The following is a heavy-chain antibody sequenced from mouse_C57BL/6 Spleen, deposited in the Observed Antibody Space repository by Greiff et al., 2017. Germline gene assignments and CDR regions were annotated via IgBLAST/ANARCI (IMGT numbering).Heavy chain of an antibody. D-gene: IGHD1-1*01. CDR2: IYPGDGDT. J-gene: IGHJ1*03. CDR1: GYAFSSYW. Sequence: QVQLQQSGAELVKPGASVKISCKASGYAFSSYWMNWVKQRPGKGLEGIGQIYPGDGDTNYNGKFKGKATLTADKSSSTAYMQLSSLTSEDSAVYFCARFNYYGSSYWYFDVWGTGTTVTVSS. V-gene: IGHV1-80*01. CDR3: ARFNYYGSSYWYFDV.